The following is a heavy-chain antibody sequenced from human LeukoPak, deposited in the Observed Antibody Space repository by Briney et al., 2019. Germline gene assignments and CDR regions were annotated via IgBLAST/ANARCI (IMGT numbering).Heavy chain of an antibody. Sequence: ASVKVSCKASGYTFTSYGISWVRQAPGQGLEWMGWISAYNGNTNYAQKLQGRVTMTTDTSTSTAYMELRSLRSDDTAVYYCARLYNPNNWNYGASDIWGQGTMVTVSS. J-gene: IGHJ3*02. CDR2: ISAYNGNT. CDR1: GYTFTSYG. D-gene: IGHD1-7*01. CDR3: ARLYNPNNWNYGASDI. V-gene: IGHV1-18*01.